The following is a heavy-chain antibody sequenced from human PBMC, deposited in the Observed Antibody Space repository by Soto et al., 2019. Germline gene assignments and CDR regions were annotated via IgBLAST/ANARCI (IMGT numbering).Heavy chain of an antibody. CDR1: GYTFTSYD. CDR2: MNPHSGNT. V-gene: IGHV1-8*01. CDR3: ARVGGWSWEFTS. Sequence: QVQLVQSGAEVKKPGASVKVSCKASGYTFTSYDINWVRQATGQGLEWMGWMNPHSGNTAYAQKFQGRVAMTRNTSIRTAYMEPSSLRSEDTAVYYRARVGGWSWEFTSWGPGTLVTVSS. J-gene: IGHJ5*02. D-gene: IGHD3-16*01.